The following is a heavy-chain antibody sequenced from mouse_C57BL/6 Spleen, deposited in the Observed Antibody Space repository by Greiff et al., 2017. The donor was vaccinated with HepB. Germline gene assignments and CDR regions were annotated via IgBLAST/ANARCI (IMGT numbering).Heavy chain of an antibody. V-gene: IGHV5-4*03. CDR3: ARANYYGSSYSAWFAY. D-gene: IGHD1-1*01. J-gene: IGHJ3*01. Sequence: EVMLVESGGGLVKPGGSLKLSCAASGFTFSSYAMSWVRQTPEKRLEWVATISDGGSYTYYPDNVKGRFTISRDNAKNNLYLQMSHLKSEDTAMYYLARANYYGSSYSAWFAYWGQGTLVTVSA. CDR1: GFTFSSYA. CDR2: ISDGGSYT.